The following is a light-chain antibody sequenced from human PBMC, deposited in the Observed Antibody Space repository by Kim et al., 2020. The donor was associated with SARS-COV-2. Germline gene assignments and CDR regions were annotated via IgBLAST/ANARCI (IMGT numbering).Light chain of an antibody. CDR1: KLGDKY. CDR3: QAWDSSTVV. V-gene: IGLV3-1*01. J-gene: IGLJ2*01. Sequence: SYELTQPPSVSVSPGQTASITCSGDKLGDKYACWYQQKPGQSPVLVIYQDSKRTSGIPERFSASNSGNTATLTISRTQAMDEADYYCQAWDSSTVVFGGGTQLTVL. CDR2: QDS.